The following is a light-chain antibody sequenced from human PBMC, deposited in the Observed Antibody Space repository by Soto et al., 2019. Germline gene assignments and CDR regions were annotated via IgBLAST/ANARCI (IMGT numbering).Light chain of an antibody. V-gene: IGLV2-14*01. J-gene: IGLJ1*01. CDR1: STDVGGYNY. CDR3: GSYTSTDTPFD. Sequence: QSALAQPSSVSGSPGQSITISCTGTSTDVGGYNYVSWDQHHPGKGPKLIIYEVNNRPSGVSDRFSGSKSGNNASLTISNLEAEDESDYYCGSYTSTDTPFDFGTGTKVTVL. CDR2: EVN.